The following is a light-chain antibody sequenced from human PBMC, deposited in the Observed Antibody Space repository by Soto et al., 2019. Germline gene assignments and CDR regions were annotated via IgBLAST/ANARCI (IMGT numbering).Light chain of an antibody. CDR3: HHSGNSHGT. J-gene: IGKJ1*01. Sequence: IVLTQSPGTLSLSPWERATLSCRASQSVSSSYLAWYQQKPGQAPRLLIYGASSRATGIPDRFSGSGSGTDFTLTISSLEPEDVAVYYCHHSGNSHGTFGQGTKVDVK. CDR2: GAS. V-gene: IGKV3-20*01. CDR1: QSVSSSY.